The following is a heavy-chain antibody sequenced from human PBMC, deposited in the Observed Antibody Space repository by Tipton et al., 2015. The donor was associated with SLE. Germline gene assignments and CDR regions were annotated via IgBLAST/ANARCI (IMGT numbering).Heavy chain of an antibody. D-gene: IGHD6-19*01. CDR1: GFTFTSYA. CDR3: ATCIAVAGSGNY. CDR2: IYSGGST. Sequence: SLRLSCAASGFTFTSYAMTWVRQAPGKGLEWVSVIYSGGSTYYADAGEGRFTISRDNFNNTLNLQMNNLKAEDTALYYCATCIAVAGSGNYWGQGTLVTVSS. V-gene: IGHV3-23*03. J-gene: IGHJ4*02.